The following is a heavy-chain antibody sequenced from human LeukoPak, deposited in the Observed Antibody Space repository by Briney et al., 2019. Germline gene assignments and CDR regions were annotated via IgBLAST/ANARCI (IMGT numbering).Heavy chain of an antibody. Sequence: SVKVSCKASGGTFSSYAISWVRQAPGQGLEWMGGIIPIFGTANYAQKFQGRVTMTRDMSTSTVYMELSSLRSEDTAVYYCARDFYDFWSGSPGYWGQGTLVTVSS. V-gene: IGHV1-69*05. J-gene: IGHJ4*02. D-gene: IGHD3-3*01. CDR2: IIPIFGTA. CDR1: GGTFSSYA. CDR3: ARDFYDFWSGSPGY.